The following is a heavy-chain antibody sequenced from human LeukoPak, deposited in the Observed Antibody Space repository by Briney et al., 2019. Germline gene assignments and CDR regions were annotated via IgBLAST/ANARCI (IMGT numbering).Heavy chain of an antibody. D-gene: IGHD3-22*01. Sequence: ASVKVSCKASGYTFTSYGISWVRQAPGQGLEWVGWISAYNGNTNYAQKLQGRVTMTTDTSTSTAYMELRSLRSADTAVYYCARDRGSYYDSSGYYQALDYWGQGTLVTVSS. CDR3: ARDRGSYYDSSGYYQALDY. J-gene: IGHJ4*02. CDR1: GYTFTSYG. CDR2: ISAYNGNT. V-gene: IGHV1-18*01.